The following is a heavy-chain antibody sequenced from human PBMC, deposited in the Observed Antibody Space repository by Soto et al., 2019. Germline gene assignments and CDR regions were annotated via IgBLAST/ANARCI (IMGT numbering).Heavy chain of an antibody. CDR1: GGSINSGGYY. D-gene: IGHD6-13*01. V-gene: IGHV4-31*03. J-gene: IGHJ4*02. CDR3: ARGYRQSGYSSSWVFDY. Sequence: QVQLQESGPGLVKPSQTLSLICTVSGGSINSGGYYWNWIRQHPGKGLEWIGYIFYSGSTYYNPFLRSRVTISAHTSENQFSLNLSSVTAADTAVYFWARGYRQSGYSSSWVFDYWGQGTLVNVSS. CDR2: IFYSGST.